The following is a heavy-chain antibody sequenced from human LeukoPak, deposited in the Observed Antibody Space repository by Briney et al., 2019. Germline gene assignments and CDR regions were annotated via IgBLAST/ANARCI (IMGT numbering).Heavy chain of an antibody. CDR3: AKDLYDIVVVPAAPRDAFDI. V-gene: IGHV3-23*01. CDR2: ISGSGGST. CDR1: GFTFSSYA. J-gene: IGHJ3*02. Sequence: GGSLRLSCAASGFTFSSYAMSWVRQAPGKGLEWVSAISGSGGSTYYADSVKGRFTISRDNSKNTLYLQMNSLRAEDTAVYYCAKDLYDIVVVPAAPRDAFDIWGQGKMVTVSS. D-gene: IGHD2-2*01.